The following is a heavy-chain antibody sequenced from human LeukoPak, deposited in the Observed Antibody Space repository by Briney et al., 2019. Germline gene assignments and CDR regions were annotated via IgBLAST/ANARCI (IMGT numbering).Heavy chain of an antibody. CDR1: GFTFSSYG. V-gene: IGHV3-23*01. CDR3: AKASAMIVVVSKHFDY. J-gene: IGHJ4*02. Sequence: GGSLRLSCAASGFTFSSYGMHWVRQAPGKGLEWVSAISGSGGSTYYADSVKGRFTISRDNSKNTLYLQMNSLRAEDTAVYYCAKASAMIVVVSKHFDYWGQGTLVTVSS. CDR2: ISGSGGST. D-gene: IGHD3-22*01.